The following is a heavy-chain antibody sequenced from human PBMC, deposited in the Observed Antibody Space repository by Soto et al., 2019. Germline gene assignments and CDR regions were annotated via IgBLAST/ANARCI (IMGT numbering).Heavy chain of an antibody. CDR1: GGTFSSYA. CDR2: INAGNGNT. V-gene: IGHV1-3*01. Sequence: GASVKVSCKTSGGTFSSYAISWVRQAPGQRLEWMGWINAGNGNTKYSQKFQGRVTITRDTSASTAYMELSSLRSEDTAVYYCARVPRGVTPSFDYWGQGTLVTVSS. CDR3: ARVPRGVTPSFDY. D-gene: IGHD2-21*02. J-gene: IGHJ4*02.